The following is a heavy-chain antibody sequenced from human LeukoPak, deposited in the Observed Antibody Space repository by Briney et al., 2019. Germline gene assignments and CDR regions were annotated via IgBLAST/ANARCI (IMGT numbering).Heavy chain of an antibody. V-gene: IGHV1-18*01. CDR1: GYTFTSYG. CDR3: ARGPSYYDILTGYYLVDY. Sequence: ASVKVSCKASGYTFTSYGISWVRQAPGQGLEWMGWISAYNGNTNYAQKLQGRVTMTTDTSTSTAYMELRSLRSDDTAVYYCARGPSYYDILTGYYLVDYWGQGTLVTVS. CDR2: ISAYNGNT. J-gene: IGHJ4*02. D-gene: IGHD3-9*01.